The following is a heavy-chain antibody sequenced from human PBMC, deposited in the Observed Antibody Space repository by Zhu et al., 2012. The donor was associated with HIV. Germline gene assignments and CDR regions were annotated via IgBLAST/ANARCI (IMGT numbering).Heavy chain of an antibody. V-gene: IGHV4-30-4*01. CDR1: GGSISSGDYY. CDR3: ASGSDTVATISS. CDR2: IYYSGST. Sequence: QVQLQESGPGLVKPSQTLSLTCAVSGGSISSGDYYWSWIRQPPGKGLGWIGYIYYSGSTYYNPSLKSRLTISVDTSKNQFSLKLTSVTAADTAVYYCASGSDTVATISSWGQGTLVTVSS. D-gene: IGHD5-12*01. J-gene: IGHJ5*02.